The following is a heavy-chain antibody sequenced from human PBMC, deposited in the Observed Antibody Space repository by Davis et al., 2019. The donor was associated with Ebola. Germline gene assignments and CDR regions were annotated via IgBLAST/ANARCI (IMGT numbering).Heavy chain of an antibody. CDR3: ARLRTEMASFYFEY. V-gene: IGHV4-31*03. CDR2: IYYSGIP. J-gene: IGHJ4*02. CDR1: GGSISSGCYY. D-gene: IGHD5-24*01. Sequence: MPSDTLSLPCTVPGGSISSGCYYWHWIRQPPGTGREWIGYIYYSGIPYSNPSLGSRVTISVDTSKNQFSLNLSSVTAADTAVYYCARLRTEMASFYFEYWGQGTLVTVSS.